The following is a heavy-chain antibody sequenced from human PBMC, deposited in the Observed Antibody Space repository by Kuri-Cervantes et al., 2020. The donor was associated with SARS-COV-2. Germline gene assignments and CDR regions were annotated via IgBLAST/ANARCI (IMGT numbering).Heavy chain of an antibody. Sequence: GESLKISCAASGFIFSSHSMNWVRQAPGKGLEWVSAISGSGGSTYYADSVKGRFTISRDNSKNTLYLQMNSLRAEDTAVYYCAKDPKLWPQAYFDYWGQGTLVTVSS. J-gene: IGHJ4*02. CDR2: ISGSGGST. V-gene: IGHV3-23*01. CDR3: AKDPKLWPQAYFDY. CDR1: GFIFSSHS. D-gene: IGHD5-18*01.